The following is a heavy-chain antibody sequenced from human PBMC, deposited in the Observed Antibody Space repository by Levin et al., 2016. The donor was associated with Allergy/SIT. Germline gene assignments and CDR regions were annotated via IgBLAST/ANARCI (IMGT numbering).Heavy chain of an antibody. J-gene: IGHJ3*02. V-gene: IGHV4-39*01. D-gene: IGHD2-21*02. CDR3: ARRGIVVVTAILAPGAFDI. CDR2: IYYSGST. Sequence: WIRQPPGKGLEWIGSIYYSGSTYYNPSLKSRVTISVDTSKNQFSLKLSSVTAADTAVYYCARRGIVVVTAILAPGAFDIWGQGTMVTVSS.